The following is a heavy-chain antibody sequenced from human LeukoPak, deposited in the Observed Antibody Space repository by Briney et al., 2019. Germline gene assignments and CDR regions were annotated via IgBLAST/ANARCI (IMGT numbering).Heavy chain of an antibody. V-gene: IGHV3-48*02. CDR2: ISSRRKTL. CDR1: GFPFSDQT. CDR3: ARDQGIFDY. Sequence: GGSPRLPWAASGFPFSDQTMNWVRQAPGKGPEGVSYISSRRKTLYYADAVKGRFTIPRDNAKNSLYLQMNSLRDEDSAVYYCARDQGIFDYWGQGTLVSVSS. J-gene: IGHJ4*02.